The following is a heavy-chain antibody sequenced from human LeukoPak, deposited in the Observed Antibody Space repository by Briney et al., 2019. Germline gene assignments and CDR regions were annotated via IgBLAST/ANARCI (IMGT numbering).Heavy chain of an antibody. CDR3: ARGGRFCSGGSCYRARLDY. CDR2: IIPIFGTA. D-gene: IGHD2-15*01. V-gene: IGHV1-69*13. CDR1: GGTFSSYA. J-gene: IGHJ4*02. Sequence: ASVKVSCKASGGTFSSYAISWVRQAPGQGLEWMGGIIPIFGTANYAQKFQGRVTITADESTSTAYMELNSLRSEDTAVYYCARGGRFCSGGSCYRARLDYGGQGPLVTVSS.